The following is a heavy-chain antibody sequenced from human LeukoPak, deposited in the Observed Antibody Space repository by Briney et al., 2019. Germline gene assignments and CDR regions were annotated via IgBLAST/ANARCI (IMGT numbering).Heavy chain of an antibody. CDR3: ARVLPYSSGWGVDY. J-gene: IGHJ4*02. CDR1: GGSIRSYY. V-gene: IGHV4-59*01. D-gene: IGHD6-19*01. CDR2: IYYTGST. Sequence: SETLSLTCTVSGGSIRSYYWSWIRQPPGKGLEWIGYIYYTGSTNYNPSLKSRVTISVDTSKNQFSLNLISVTAADTAVYYCARVLPYSSGWGVDYWGEGALVTVSS.